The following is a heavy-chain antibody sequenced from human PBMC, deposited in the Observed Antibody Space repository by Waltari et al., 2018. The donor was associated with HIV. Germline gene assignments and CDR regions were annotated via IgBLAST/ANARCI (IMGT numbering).Heavy chain of an antibody. CDR3: GRVLSGSPFDH. CDR2: INPNTGGT. V-gene: IGHV1-2*02. Sequence: QVRLVQSGAEVKKPGASVRVSCQASGHTFIGFYIHWVRQAPGQGLEWMGWINPNTGGTNSAQKFQGRVIMTRDTSINTFYMELSRLTSDDSAMYYCGRVLSGSPFDHWGQGTLVTVSS. D-gene: IGHD1-26*01. J-gene: IGHJ4*02. CDR1: GHTFIGFY.